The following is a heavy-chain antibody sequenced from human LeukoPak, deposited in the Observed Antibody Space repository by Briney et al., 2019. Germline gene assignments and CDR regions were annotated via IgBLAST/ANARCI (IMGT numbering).Heavy chain of an antibody. CDR1: GFTFGDHA. CDR3: AKVRSVAGTLDFFDS. V-gene: IGHV3-43*02. Sequence: GGSLRLSCAASGFTFGDHAMHWVRHAPGKGLEWVSLITGNGGSTYYADSVKGRFAISRDNRKNSLYLQMNGLRTEDTAFYYCAKVRSVAGTLDFFDSWGHGTLVTVSS. D-gene: IGHD6-19*01. CDR2: ITGNGGST. J-gene: IGHJ4*01.